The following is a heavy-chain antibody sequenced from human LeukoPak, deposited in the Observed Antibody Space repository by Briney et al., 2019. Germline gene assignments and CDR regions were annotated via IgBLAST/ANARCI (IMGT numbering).Heavy chain of an antibody. J-gene: IGHJ5*02. CDR1: GFSISSGYY. Sequence: PSETLSLTCTVSGFSISSGYYWAWVRQPPGKGLEWIGTLYHNGNTYYNPSLESRVTISVDTSKNQFSLKLNSVTAADTAVYYCAVGSDWATDWFDPWGQGTLVTVSS. V-gene: IGHV4-38-2*02. CDR3: AVGSDWATDWFDP. D-gene: IGHD1-26*01. CDR2: LYHNGNT.